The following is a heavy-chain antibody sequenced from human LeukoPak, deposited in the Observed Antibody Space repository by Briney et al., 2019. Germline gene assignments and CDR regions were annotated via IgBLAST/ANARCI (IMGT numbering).Heavy chain of an antibody. V-gene: IGHV4-34*01. CDR1: GGSFSDHY. CDR2: INHSGTT. J-gene: IGHJ4*02. D-gene: IGHD1-26*01. CDR3: ARKASHCSHGLGAIDY. Sequence: SETLSLTCAVYGGSFSDHYWNGIRQPPRKGLEWVGEINHSGTTNYNASLKRRVTISVDTSKNHFSLKLNSMTAADTAVYYCARKASHCSHGLGAIDYWGQGNLVTVSS.